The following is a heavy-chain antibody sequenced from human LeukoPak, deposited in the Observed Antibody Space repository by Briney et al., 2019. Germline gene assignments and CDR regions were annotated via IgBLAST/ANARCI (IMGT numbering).Heavy chain of an antibody. V-gene: IGHV3-23*01. J-gene: IGHJ4*02. Sequence: PGRSLRLSCAASGFTFSSYAMSWVRQAPGKGLEWVSAISGSGGSTYYADSVKGRFTISRDNSKNTLYLQMNSLRAEDTAVYYCAKARGFDYGDYYFDYWGQGTLVTVSS. CDR3: AKARGFDYGDYYFDY. CDR2: ISGSGGST. CDR1: GFTFSSYA. D-gene: IGHD4-17*01.